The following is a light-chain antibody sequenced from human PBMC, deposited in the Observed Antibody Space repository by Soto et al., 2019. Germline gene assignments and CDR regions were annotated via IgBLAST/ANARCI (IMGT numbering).Light chain of an antibody. CDR3: LSYTTSTTYA. J-gene: IGLJ1*01. CDR1: TSDVGAYNH. CDR2: DVS. Sequence: QSVLTQPASVSGSPGQSITISCTGTTSDVGAYNHVSWYQHHPGKAPELMIYDVSNRPSGVSNRFSGSKSGNTASLTISGLQAEDEADYYCLSYTTSTTYAFGTGTKVTVL. V-gene: IGLV2-14*03.